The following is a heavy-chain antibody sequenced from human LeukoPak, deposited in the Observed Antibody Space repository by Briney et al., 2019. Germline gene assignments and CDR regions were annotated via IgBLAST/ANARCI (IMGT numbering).Heavy chain of an antibody. CDR2: IYFSGST. Sequence: SETLSLTCTVSGGSISYSNSYWGWIRQPPGKGLEWIGNIYFSGSTYYKQSLKSRVTISVDTSKNQFSLKLRSVTAADTAVYFCAREANYYGSGSYFEGTFDYWGQGSLVTVSS. D-gene: IGHD3-10*01. CDR3: AREANYYGSGSYFEGTFDY. CDR1: GGSISYSNSY. J-gene: IGHJ4*02. V-gene: IGHV4-39*07.